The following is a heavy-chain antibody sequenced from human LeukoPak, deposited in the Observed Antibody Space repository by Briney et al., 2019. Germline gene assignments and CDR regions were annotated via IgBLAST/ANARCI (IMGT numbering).Heavy chain of an antibody. D-gene: IGHD2-21*01. Sequence: SGGSLRLSCAASAFTVHSNYMTWVRQAPGKGLEWVSSYYDGGNIYYADSVKGRFPISRDTSTNTLYLQMNSLGPEDTAVYYCAMGIGGVDSWGQGTRVTVSS. J-gene: IGHJ4*02. CDR3: AMGIGGVDS. CDR1: AFTVHSNY. V-gene: IGHV3-66*02. CDR2: YYDGGNI.